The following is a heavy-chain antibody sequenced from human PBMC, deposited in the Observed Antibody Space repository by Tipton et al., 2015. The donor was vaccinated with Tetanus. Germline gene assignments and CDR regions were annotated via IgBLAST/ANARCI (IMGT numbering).Heavy chain of an antibody. CDR2: IYDSDST. CDR1: GGSVTTNY. J-gene: IGHJ4*02. CDR3: ARLGYDILTGYHYDY. V-gene: IGHV4-59*08. D-gene: IGHD3-9*01. Sequence: TLSLTCTVSGGSVTTNYWSWIRQPPGRGLEWIGEIYDSDSTVYNPPLKSRVAISMDTSKNQFTLKLSSVTAADTAVYYCARLGYDILTGYHYDYWGQGTLVTVSS.